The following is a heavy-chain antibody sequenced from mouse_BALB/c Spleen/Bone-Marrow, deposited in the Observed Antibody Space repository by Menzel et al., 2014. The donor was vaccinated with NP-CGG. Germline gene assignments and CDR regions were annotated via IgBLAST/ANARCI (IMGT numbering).Heavy chain of an antibody. J-gene: IGHJ3*01. D-gene: IGHD2-14*01. Sequence: EVKLMESGGGLVKPGGSLKLSCAASGFTFSDYYMYWVRQTREKRLEWVATISDAGSYTYYPDSVKGRFTISRDNAKNNLYLQMISLKSEDTAMYYCARDGDYRYAWFAYWGQGTLVTVST. V-gene: IGHV5-4*02. CDR2: ISDAGSYT. CDR3: ARDGDYRYAWFAY. CDR1: GFTFSDYY.